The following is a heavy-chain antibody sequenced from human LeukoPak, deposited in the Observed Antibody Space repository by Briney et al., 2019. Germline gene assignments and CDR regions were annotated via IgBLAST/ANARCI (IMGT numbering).Heavy chain of an antibody. CDR2: IYTSGST. V-gene: IGHV4-4*09. CDR1: GGSISSYY. Sequence: SETLSLTCTVSGGSISSYYWSWIRQPPGKGLEWIGYIYTSGSTNYNPSLKSRVTISVDTSKNQFSLKLSSVTAADTAVYYCARYSSSSGGYFDYWGQGTLVTVSS. J-gene: IGHJ4*02. CDR3: ARYSSSSGGYFDY. D-gene: IGHD6-6*01.